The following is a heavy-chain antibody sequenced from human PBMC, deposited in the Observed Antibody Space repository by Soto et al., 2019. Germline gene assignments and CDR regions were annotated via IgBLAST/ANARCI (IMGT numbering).Heavy chain of an antibody. CDR2: INIYNGNT. CDR1: GYIFTSYG. CDR3: ARGTFNAYGDYGGLDV. J-gene: IGHJ6*02. D-gene: IGHD4-17*01. V-gene: IGHV1-18*01. Sequence: QVQLVQSGAEVKKPGASVKVSCKASGYIFTSYGISWVRQAPGQGLEWMGWINIYNGNTNYAQKLQGRVTMTTDTSTSTAYMELRSLRSDDTAVYYCARGTFNAYGDYGGLDVWGQGTTVTVSS.